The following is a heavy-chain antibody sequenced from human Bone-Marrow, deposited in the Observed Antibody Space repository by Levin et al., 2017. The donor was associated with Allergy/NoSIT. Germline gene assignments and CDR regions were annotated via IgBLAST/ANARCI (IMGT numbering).Heavy chain of an antibody. CDR1: GFTFSSYA. CDR3: AKWNYYDSSGSWYFDY. Sequence: PGGSLRLSCAASGFTFSSYAMSWVRQAPGKGLEWVSAISGSGGSTYYADSVKGRFTISRDNSKNTLYLQMNSLRAEDTAVYYCAKWNYYDSSGSWYFDYWGQGTLVTVSS. V-gene: IGHV3-23*01. CDR2: ISGSGGST. J-gene: IGHJ4*02. D-gene: IGHD3-22*01.